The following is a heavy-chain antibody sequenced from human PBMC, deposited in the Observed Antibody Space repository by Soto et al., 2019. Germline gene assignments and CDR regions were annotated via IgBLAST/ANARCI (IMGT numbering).Heavy chain of an antibody. J-gene: IGHJ5*02. V-gene: IGHV4-39*01. D-gene: IGHD2-15*01. Sequence: PSESLSLTGTVSVGSSSRSSYSWAWILQPPGKGLEWIGTLYYSGNTYYNPSLKSRVTISVDTSKNQFSLKLSSVTAADTAVYYCATRQGGSYNWFDPWGQGTLVTVSS. CDR3: ATRQGGSYNWFDP. CDR1: VGSSSRSSYS. CDR2: LYYSGNT.